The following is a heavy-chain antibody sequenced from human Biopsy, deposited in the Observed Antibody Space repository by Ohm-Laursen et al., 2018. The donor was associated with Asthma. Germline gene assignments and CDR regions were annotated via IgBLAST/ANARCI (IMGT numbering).Heavy chain of an antibody. CDR3: ARAVDYSHYYGIDV. V-gene: IGHV1-18*01. Sequence: ASVTVSCKTSGYTFNSAGITWARQAPGQGLEWMGWISVYNGNTKVAQKLQDRVTMITDKSTSTAYMELRSLRSDDTAVYFCARAVDYSHYYGIDVWGQGTTVTVS. D-gene: IGHD3-10*01. J-gene: IGHJ6*02. CDR1: GYTFNSAG. CDR2: ISVYNGNT.